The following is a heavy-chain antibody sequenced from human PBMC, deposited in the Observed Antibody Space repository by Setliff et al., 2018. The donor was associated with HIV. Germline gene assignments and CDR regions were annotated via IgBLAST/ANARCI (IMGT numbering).Heavy chain of an antibody. CDR1: GYTFTSYD. V-gene: IGHV1-8*02. CDR2: MNPNSGYT. CDR3: ARELGLAALHGPMDL. J-gene: IGHJ6*03. Sequence: GASVKVSCKASGYTFTSYDINWVRQATGQGLEWMGWMNPNSGYTGYAQKFQDRVIMTRDTSSSTAYMELSSLTSDDTAVYYCARELGLAALHGPMDLWGKGTTVTVSS. D-gene: IGHD1-26*01.